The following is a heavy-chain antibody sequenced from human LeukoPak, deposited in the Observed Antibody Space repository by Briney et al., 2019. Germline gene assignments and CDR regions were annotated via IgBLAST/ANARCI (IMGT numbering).Heavy chain of an antibody. CDR2: VIPYLGII. CDR1: GGTFSTDA. Sequence: ASVEVSCKASGGTFSTDAISWVRQAPGQGLEWMGRVIPYLGIIDYTQKFQGRITISADKSTSTAYMEMNSLTSEDTAVYYCARDTAVAPSSNWFDPWGQGTLVTVSS. V-gene: IGHV1-69*04. CDR3: ARDTAVAPSSNWFDP. J-gene: IGHJ5*02. D-gene: IGHD6-19*01.